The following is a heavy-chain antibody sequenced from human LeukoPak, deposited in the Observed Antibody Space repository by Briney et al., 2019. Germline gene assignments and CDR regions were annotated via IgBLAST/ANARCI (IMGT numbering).Heavy chain of an antibody. D-gene: IGHD2-15*01. Sequence: PSETLSLTCTVSGGSISSYYWSWIRQPPGKGLEWIGEINHSGSTNYNPSLKSRVTISVDTSKNQFSLKLSSVTAADTAVYYCARGAPRYCSGGSCYSGPYGYWGQGTLVTVSS. CDR1: GGSISSYY. J-gene: IGHJ4*02. V-gene: IGHV4-34*01. CDR3: ARGAPRYCSGGSCYSGPYGY. CDR2: INHSGST.